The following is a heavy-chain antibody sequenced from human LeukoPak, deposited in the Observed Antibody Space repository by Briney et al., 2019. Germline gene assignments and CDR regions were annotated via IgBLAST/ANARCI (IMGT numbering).Heavy chain of an antibody. J-gene: IGHJ3*02. CDR2: ISYSGST. D-gene: IGHD7-27*01. CDR1: GGSINGDY. CDR3: AREHPGAFDI. Sequence: PSETLSLTCTVSGGSINGDYWSWIRQPPGKGLEWIGYISYSGSTNYNPSLKSRVAISVDTKQFSLKLSSETAADTAVYYCAREHPGAFDIWGQGTMVTVSS. V-gene: IGHV4-59*01.